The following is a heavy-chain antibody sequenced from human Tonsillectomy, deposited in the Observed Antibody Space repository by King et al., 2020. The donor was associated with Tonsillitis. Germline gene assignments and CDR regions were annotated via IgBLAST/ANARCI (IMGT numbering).Heavy chain of an antibody. D-gene: IGHD5-24*01. CDR3: AGDWGGRLQLGY. CDR2: IKQDGSEK. CDR1: GFTFSSYW. V-gene: IGHV3-7*03. Sequence: VQLVESGGGLVQPGGSLRLSCAASGFTFSSYWMSWVRQAPGKGLEWVANIKQDGSEKYYVDSVNGRFTITRDNAKNSLYLQMTSLRAEDTAVYYCAGDWGGRLQLGYWGQGTLVTVSS. J-gene: IGHJ4*02.